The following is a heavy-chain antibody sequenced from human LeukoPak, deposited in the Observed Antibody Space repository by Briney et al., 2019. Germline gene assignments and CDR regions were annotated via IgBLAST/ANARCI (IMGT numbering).Heavy chain of an antibody. J-gene: IGHJ5*02. CDR2: INPKTGDT. V-gene: IGHV1-2*02. Sequence: ASVKVSCKTSGYIFSDYYIHWIRQAPGQGLEWMGWINPKTGDTNYAQKLKGRVTVTRDTSIGTAYMEISRLTSADTAVYYCARGWVPYGLWITTTRRSFDPWGQGTLVTVSS. CDR3: ARGWVPYGLWITTTRRSFDP. CDR1: GYIFSDYY. D-gene: IGHD3-16*01.